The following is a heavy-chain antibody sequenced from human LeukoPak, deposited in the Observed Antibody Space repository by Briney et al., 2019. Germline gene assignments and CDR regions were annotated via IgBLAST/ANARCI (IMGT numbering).Heavy chain of an antibody. CDR1: GGSISSYY. CDR2: IYHSGST. D-gene: IGHD6-19*01. J-gene: IGHJ4*02. Sequence: KPSETLSLTCTVSGGSISSYYWSWIRQPPGKGLEWIGEIYHSGSTNYNPSLKSRVTISVDKSKNQFSLKLSSVTAADTAVYYCARELNAVAGFDYWGQGTLVTVSS. V-gene: IGHV4-59*12. CDR3: ARELNAVAGFDY.